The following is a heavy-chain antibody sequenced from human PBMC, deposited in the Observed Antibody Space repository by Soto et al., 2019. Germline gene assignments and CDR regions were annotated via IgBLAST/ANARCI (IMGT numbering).Heavy chain of an antibody. CDR2: IYYSGST. V-gene: IGHV4-39*01. D-gene: IGHD3-10*01. CDR1: GGSISSSSYY. J-gene: IGHJ6*03. Sequence: PSETLSLTCTVSGGSISSSSYYWGWIRQPPGKGLEWIGSIYYSGSTYYNPSLKSRVTISVDTSKNQFSLKLSSVTAADTAVYYCARPSMVRGDPPGYYYMDVWGKGTTVTVSS. CDR3: ARPSMVRGDPPGYYYMDV.